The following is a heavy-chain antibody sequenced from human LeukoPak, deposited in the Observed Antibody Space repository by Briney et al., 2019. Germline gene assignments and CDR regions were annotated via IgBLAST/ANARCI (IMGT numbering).Heavy chain of an antibody. CDR3: ARKGPRCSGGSCYYFDY. V-gene: IGHV5-51*01. J-gene: IGHJ4*02. D-gene: IGHD2-15*01. CDR2: IYPGDSDT. Sequence: GESLKISCKGSGYSFTSYWIGWVRQMPGKGLEWMGIIYPGDSDTRYSPSFQGQVTISADRSTSTASLQWSSLKASDTAIYYCARKGPRCSGGSCYYFDYWGQGALVTVSS. CDR1: GYSFTSYW.